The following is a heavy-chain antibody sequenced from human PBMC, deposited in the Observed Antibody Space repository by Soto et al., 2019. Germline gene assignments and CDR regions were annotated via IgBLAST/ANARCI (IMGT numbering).Heavy chain of an antibody. D-gene: IGHD6-19*01. Sequence: GESLKISCKGPGYSFSIYWIGWVRQMPGKGLELMGIIYPGDPEIRYSPSFQGQVTISADKSINTAYLQWNSLKASDSAMYYCARLLLPPSGWSYWGQGTLVTVSS. CDR1: GYSFSIYW. J-gene: IGHJ4*02. V-gene: IGHV5-51*01. CDR2: IYPGDPEI. CDR3: ARLLLPPSGWSY.